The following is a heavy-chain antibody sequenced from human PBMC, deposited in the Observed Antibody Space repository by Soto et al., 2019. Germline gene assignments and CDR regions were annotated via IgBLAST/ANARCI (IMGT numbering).Heavy chain of an antibody. CDR1: GGTFSSYA. J-gene: IGHJ4*02. CDR2: IIPIFGTA. D-gene: IGHD2-21*02. V-gene: IGHV1-69*13. CDR3: ASILAYCGGDRYSFDY. Sequence: GASVKVSCKASGGTFSSYAISWVRQAPGQGLEWMGGIIPIFGTANYAQKFQGRVTITADESTSTAYMELSSLRSEDTAVYYCASILAYCGGDRYSFDYWGQGTLVTVSS.